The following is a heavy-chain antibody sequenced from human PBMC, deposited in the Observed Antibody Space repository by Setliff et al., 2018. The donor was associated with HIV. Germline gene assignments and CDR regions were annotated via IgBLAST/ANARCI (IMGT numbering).Heavy chain of an antibody. Sequence: NRSETLSLTCVVSDDSFSNYGWTWIRQSPGKALEWIGYISSSGTTNYNPSLRSRVTISMETSNTRFSLWLRSATAADTATYFCARLGRAIDDGGSSLRLDFWGQGMLVTVSS. CDR1: DDSFSNYG. CDR2: ISSSGTT. CDR3: ARLGRAIDDGGSSLRLDF. J-gene: IGHJ4*02. D-gene: IGHD2-21*01. V-gene: IGHV4-4*09.